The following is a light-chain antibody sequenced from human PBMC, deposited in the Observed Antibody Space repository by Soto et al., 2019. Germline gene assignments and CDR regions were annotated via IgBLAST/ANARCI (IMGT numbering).Light chain of an antibody. Sequence: DVRMTQSPSSQSASVGDRITITCRASLSISSSLNWYQQKPGKAPRLLIYKASNLASGVPSRFTGGGSGTDFTLTINSLQPDDSATYFCQQYNSYSYTFGQGTKVDIK. CDR2: KAS. CDR1: LSISSS. V-gene: IGKV1-5*03. CDR3: QQYNSYSYT. J-gene: IGKJ2*01.